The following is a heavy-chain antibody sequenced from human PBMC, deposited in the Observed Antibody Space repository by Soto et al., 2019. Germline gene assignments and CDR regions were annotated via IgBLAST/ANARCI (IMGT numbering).Heavy chain of an antibody. CDR1: GYTFTSYG. J-gene: IGHJ6*03. V-gene: IGHV1-18*01. D-gene: IGHD1-26*01. CDR3: ARDGIELSRIIMPAPYYYYYMDV. Sequence: QVQLVQSGAEVKKPGASVKVSCKASGYTFTSYGISWVRQAPGQGLEWMGWISAYNGNTNYAQKLQGRVTMTTDTSTSTDYMELRSLRSDDTAVYYCARDGIELSRIIMPAPYYYYYMDVWGKGTTVTVSS. CDR2: ISAYNGNT.